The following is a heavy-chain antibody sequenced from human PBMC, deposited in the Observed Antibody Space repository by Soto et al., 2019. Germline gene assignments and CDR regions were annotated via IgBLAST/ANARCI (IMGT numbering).Heavy chain of an antibody. D-gene: IGHD3-22*01. CDR2: ISGSGGST. CDR3: AKLSADAYYYDSSGFIDY. CDR1: GFTFSSYA. J-gene: IGHJ4*02. V-gene: IGHV3-23*01. Sequence: GESLKISCAASGFTFSSYAMSWVRQAPGKGLEWVSAISGSGGSTYYADSVKGRFTISRDNSKNTLYLQMNSLRAEDTAVYCCAKLSADAYYYDSSGFIDYWGQGTLVTVSS.